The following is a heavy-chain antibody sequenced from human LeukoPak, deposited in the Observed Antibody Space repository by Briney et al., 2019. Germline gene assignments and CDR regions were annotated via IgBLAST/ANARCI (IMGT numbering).Heavy chain of an antibody. Sequence: GGSLRLSCAASRFTFSSYAMHWVRQAPGKGLKWVAVTSFDGSDNYYADSVKGRFTISRDNSKNTLYLQMNSLRPDDTAVYYCARAPGTMIVVDYWGQGTLVTVSS. CDR1: RFTFSSYA. D-gene: IGHD3-22*01. J-gene: IGHJ4*02. CDR2: TSFDGSDN. V-gene: IGHV3-30*04. CDR3: ARAPGTMIVVDY.